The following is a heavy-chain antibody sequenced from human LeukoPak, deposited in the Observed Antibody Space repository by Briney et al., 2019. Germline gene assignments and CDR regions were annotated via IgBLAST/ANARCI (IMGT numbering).Heavy chain of an antibody. CDR1: GFTFSSYS. J-gene: IGHJ4*02. CDR2: ISSSSSYI. CDR3: AKEGTYVYDILTGYPDY. Sequence: GGSLRLSCAASGFTFSSYSMNWVRQAPGKGLEWVSSISSSSSYIYYADSVKGRFTISRDNSKNTLCLQMNSLRAEDTAVYYCAKEGTYVYDILTGYPDYWGQGTLVTVSS. D-gene: IGHD3-9*01. V-gene: IGHV3-21*01.